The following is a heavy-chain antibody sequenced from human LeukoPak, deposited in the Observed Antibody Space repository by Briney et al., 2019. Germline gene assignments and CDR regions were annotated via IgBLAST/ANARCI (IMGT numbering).Heavy chain of an antibody. CDR3: ARAYSSSWYRDAFDI. J-gene: IGHJ3*02. CDR2: INPNSGGT. Sequence: ASVKVSCKASGYTFTGYYMHWVGQAPGQGLEWMGWINPNSGGTNYAQKFQGRVTMTRDTSISTAYMELSRLRSDDTAVYYCARAYSSSWYRDAFDIWGQGAMVTVSS. V-gene: IGHV1-2*02. D-gene: IGHD6-13*01. CDR1: GYTFTGYY.